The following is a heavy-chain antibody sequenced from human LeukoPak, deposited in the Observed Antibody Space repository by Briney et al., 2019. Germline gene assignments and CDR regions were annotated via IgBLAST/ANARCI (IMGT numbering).Heavy chain of an antibody. CDR1: GYSINTDYY. Sequence: SETLSLTCSVSGYSINTDYYWGWIRQPPGKGLEWIGSIYHSGATYYNPSLKSRVTISLDASKNQFSLKLISATAADTAIYYCAREKKFGDYGTWGQGTLVTVSS. CDR2: IYHSGAT. V-gene: IGHV4-38-2*02. CDR3: AREKKFGDYGT. J-gene: IGHJ5*02. D-gene: IGHD4-17*01.